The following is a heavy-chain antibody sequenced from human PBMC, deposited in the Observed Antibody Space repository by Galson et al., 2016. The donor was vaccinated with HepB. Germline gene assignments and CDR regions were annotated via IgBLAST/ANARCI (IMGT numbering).Heavy chain of an antibody. D-gene: IGHD5-18*01. V-gene: IGHV3-9*01. CDR2: ISWNSDKI. CDR1: GFIFDDYA. CDR3: VRESPGVSSYGSVDY. Sequence: SLRLSCAVSGFIFDDYAMHWVRQTPGKGLEWVSGISWNSDKIAYADSVKGRFTISRDNAKNSLYLQMNSLRAEDTALYYCVRESPGVSSYGSVDYWGQGTLVTVSS. J-gene: IGHJ4*02.